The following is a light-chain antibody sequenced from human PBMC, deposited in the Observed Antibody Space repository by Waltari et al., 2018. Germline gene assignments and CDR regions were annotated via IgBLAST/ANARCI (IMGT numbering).Light chain of an antibody. J-gene: IGLJ2*01. Sequence: SSDLTQDPDVSVALGQTVRITCQGDILRTYYGNWCRQKPGQAPELVISGKNNRPSGIPDRLSASSSENTASLISTGAQAEDEADYYCSSRELSGHVVFGGGTRLTVL. CDR1: ILRTYY. CDR3: SSRELSGHVV. V-gene: IGLV3-19*01. CDR2: GKN.